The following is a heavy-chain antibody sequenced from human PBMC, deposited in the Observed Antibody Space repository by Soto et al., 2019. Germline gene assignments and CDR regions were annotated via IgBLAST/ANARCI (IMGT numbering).Heavy chain of an antibody. D-gene: IGHD6-13*01. V-gene: IGHV6-1*01. CDR2: TYYRSKWYT. CDR1: GDSVSSDSAA. CDR3: AMKGIAAVEV. J-gene: IGHJ6*04. Sequence: SQTLSLTCAISGDSVSSDSAAWNWIRQSPSRGLEWLGRTYYRSKWYTDYAVFVKSRISINPDTSKNHFSLQLNSVTPEDTAVQYRAMKGIAAVEVWGKGTMVTVSS.